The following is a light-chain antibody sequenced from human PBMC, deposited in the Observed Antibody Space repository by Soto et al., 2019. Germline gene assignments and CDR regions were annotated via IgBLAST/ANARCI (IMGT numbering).Light chain of an antibody. Sequence: DIQMTQSPSSLSASVGDRVTITCQASQNINNYLNWYQQKPGRAPKLLIYDASNLEAGVPSRFRGSGSGTHFTFTISSLQPEDIATYYCQQYDSLPITFGLGTRLEIK. CDR2: DAS. V-gene: IGKV1-33*01. CDR3: QQYDSLPIT. J-gene: IGKJ5*01. CDR1: QNINNY.